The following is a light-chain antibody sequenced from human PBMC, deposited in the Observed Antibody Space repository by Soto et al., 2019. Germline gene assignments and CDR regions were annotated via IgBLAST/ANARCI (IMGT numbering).Light chain of an antibody. CDR2: VDT. CDR3: QVWDSSSDHWV. V-gene: IGLV3-21*02. Sequence: SSVLTQPPSVSVAPGRTATITCGGNNIGSKSVHWYQQKPGQAPILVVYVDTDRPSGIPERFSGSNSGNTATLTISRVEAGDEADYYCQVWDSSSDHWVFGGGTKLTVL. J-gene: IGLJ3*02. CDR1: NIGSKS.